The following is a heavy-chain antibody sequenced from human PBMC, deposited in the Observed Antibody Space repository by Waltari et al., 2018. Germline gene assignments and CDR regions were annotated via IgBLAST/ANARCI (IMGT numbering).Heavy chain of an antibody. D-gene: IGHD3-3*01. CDR2: IWYDGTNK. CDR3: AREGAETKEGVGGGMDV. Sequence: QVQLVESGGGVVQPGTSLRLSCGASGFAFTLPGMHWFRQAPGRGLEWISLIWYDGTNKDYGDSVKGRFAISKDNSKNTLYLEMASLRTDDTAVYYCAREGAETKEGVGGGMDVWGQGTTVIVSS. J-gene: IGHJ6*02. V-gene: IGHV3-33*01. CDR1: GFAFTLPG.